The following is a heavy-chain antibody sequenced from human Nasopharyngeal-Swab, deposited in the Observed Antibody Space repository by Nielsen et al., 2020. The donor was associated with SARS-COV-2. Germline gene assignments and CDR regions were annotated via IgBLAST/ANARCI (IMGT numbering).Heavy chain of an antibody. D-gene: IGHD3-3*01. CDR3: ARWSGYYYYYGMDV. CDR2: ISSSSSTI. V-gene: IGHV3-48*04. CDR1: GFTFSSYS. J-gene: IGHJ6*02. Sequence: AGSLTLSCAASGFTFSSYSMNWVRQAPGKGLEWVSYISSSSSTIYYADSVKGRLTISRDNAKNSLYLQMHSLRAEDTAVYYCARWSGYYYYYGMDVWGQGTTVTVSS.